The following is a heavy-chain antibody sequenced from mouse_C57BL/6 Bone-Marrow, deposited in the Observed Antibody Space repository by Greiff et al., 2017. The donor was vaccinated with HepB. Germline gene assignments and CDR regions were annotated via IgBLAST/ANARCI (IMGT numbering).Heavy chain of an antibody. J-gene: IGHJ3*01. Sequence: EVQLQESGPGLVKPSQSLSLTCSVTGYSITSGFYWNWIRQFPGNKLEWMGYISYDGSNNYNPSLKNRISITRDTSKNQFFLKLNSVTTEDTAAYYCAGAGYDRTWFDYWGQGTLVTVSA. CDR3: AGAGYDRTWFDY. CDR1: GYSITSGFY. D-gene: IGHD2-2*01. CDR2: ISYDGSN. V-gene: IGHV3-6*01.